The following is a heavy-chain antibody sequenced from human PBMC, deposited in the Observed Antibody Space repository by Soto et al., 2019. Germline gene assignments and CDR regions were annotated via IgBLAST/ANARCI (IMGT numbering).Heavy chain of an antibody. CDR1: GGSISSGDYY. D-gene: IGHD3-22*01. CDR3: ASQSSGYPFDY. Sequence: SETLSLTCTVSGGSISSGDYYWSWIRQPPGKGLEWIGYIYYSGSTYYNPSLKSRVTISVDTSKNQFSLKLSSVTAADTAVYYCASQSSGYPFDYWGQGTLVTVSS. CDR2: IYYSGST. J-gene: IGHJ4*02. V-gene: IGHV4-30-4*01.